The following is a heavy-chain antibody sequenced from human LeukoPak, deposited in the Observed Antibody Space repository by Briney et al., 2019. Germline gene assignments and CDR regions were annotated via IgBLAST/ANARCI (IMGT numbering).Heavy chain of an antibody. Sequence: GSLRLSCAASGFTFSSYAMSWVRQAPGKGLDWVSSISGSRSSTYYADSVKGRFIISRDNSKNTLYLQMNSLRAEDTAIYYCAKDGRMGATDDAFDIWGQGTMVTVSS. CDR1: GFTFSSYA. D-gene: IGHD1-26*01. V-gene: IGHV3-23*01. CDR2: ISGSRSST. CDR3: AKDGRMGATDDAFDI. J-gene: IGHJ3*02.